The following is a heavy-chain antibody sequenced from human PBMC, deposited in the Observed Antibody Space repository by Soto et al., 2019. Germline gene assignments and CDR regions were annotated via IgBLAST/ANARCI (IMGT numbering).Heavy chain of an antibody. CDR3: ARDKEGSMAHDY. CDR2: IYSGGST. J-gene: IGHJ4*02. D-gene: IGHD3-10*01. CDR1: GFTVSSNY. Sequence: GGSLRLSCAASGFTVSSNYMSWVRRAPGKGLEWVSVIYSGGSTYYADSVKGRFTISRDNSKNTLYLQMNSLRAEDTAVYYCARDKEGSMAHDYWGQGTLVTVSS. V-gene: IGHV3-53*01.